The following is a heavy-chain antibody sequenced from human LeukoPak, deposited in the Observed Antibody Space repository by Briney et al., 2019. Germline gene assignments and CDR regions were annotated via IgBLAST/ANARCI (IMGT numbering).Heavy chain of an antibody. CDR3: ARTYYLYYFDY. CDR2: ISYDGSNK. D-gene: IGHD3-10*01. CDR1: GFTFSSYA. V-gene: IGHV3-30*04. Sequence: GGSLRLSCAASGFTFSSYAMHWVRQAPGKGLEWVAVISYDGSNKYYADSVKGRFTISRDNSKNTLYLQMNSLRAEDTAVYYCARTYYLYYFDYWGQGTLVTVSS. J-gene: IGHJ4*02.